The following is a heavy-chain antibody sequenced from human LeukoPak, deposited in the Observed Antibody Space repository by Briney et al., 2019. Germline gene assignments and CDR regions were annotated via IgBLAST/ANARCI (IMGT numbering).Heavy chain of an antibody. CDR1: GFTFSSYA. CDR3: AKDLGFYDFWSGYAFDI. V-gene: IGHV3-23*01. J-gene: IGHJ3*02. Sequence: PGGSLRLSCAASGFTFSSYAMSWVRQAPGKGLAWASAISASGGSTYYADSVKGRFTISRDNSKNTLYLQMNSLRAEDTAVYYCAKDLGFYDFWSGYAFDIWGQGTMVTVSS. D-gene: IGHD3-3*01. CDR2: ISASGGST.